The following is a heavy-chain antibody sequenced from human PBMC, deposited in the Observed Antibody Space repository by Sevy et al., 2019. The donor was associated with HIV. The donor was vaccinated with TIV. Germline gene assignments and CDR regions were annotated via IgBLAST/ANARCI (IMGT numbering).Heavy chain of an antibody. J-gene: IGHJ5*02. V-gene: IGHV3-7*03. D-gene: IGHD3-16*01. Sequence: GGSLRLSCAASGFTFSYYRMSWVRQAPGKGLEWVANIKGDGSEIYYVDSVKGRFTISRDNAKNSLFLEMKSLRAEDTAVYYCARDPGGWDWFDPWGQGTLVTVSS. CDR3: ARDPGGWDWFDP. CDR2: IKGDGSEI. CDR1: GFTFSYYR.